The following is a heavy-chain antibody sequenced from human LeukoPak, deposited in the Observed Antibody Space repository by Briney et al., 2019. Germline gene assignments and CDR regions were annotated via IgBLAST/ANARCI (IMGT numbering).Heavy chain of an antibody. CDR1: GYTFTSYY. CDR3: ARDGPYDILTGYYPRPRAFDY. D-gene: IGHD3-9*01. Sequence: GASVKVSCKASGYTFTSYYMHWVRQAPGQGLEWMGIINPSGGSTSYAQKFQGRVTMTRDTSTSTVYVELSSLRSEDTAVYYCARDGPYDILTGYYPRPRAFDYWGQGTLVTVSS. V-gene: IGHV1-46*01. J-gene: IGHJ4*02. CDR2: INPSGGST.